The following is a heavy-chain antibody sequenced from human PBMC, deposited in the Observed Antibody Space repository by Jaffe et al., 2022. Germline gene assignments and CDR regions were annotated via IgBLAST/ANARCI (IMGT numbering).Heavy chain of an antibody. CDR1: GGSISSYY. D-gene: IGHD6-13*01. V-gene: IGHV4-59*01. CDR2: IYYSGRT. CDR3: ARGSSSVLLPFEY. Sequence: QVQLQESGPGLVKPSETLSLTCTVSGGSISSYYWSWIRQPPGKGLEWIAFIYYSGRTTYNPSLKSRVTISGDTSKNQFSLKLTSVTAADTAVYYCARGSSSVLLPFEYWGQGILVTVSS. J-gene: IGHJ4*02.